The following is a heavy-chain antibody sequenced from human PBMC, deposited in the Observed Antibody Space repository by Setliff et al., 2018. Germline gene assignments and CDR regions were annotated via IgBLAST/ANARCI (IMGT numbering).Heavy chain of an antibody. J-gene: IGHJ5*02. CDR1: GASISSGTYY. D-gene: IGHD1-26*01. V-gene: IGHV4-39*01. Sequence: LSLTCTVSGASISSGTYYWAWIRQPPGKGLEWIGRIHYRGTTYSNASLASRLTISVDTAKNQFSLKLTSVTAADTAVYYCARALYAPVGPTDNWFDPWGQGTLVTVSS. CDR2: IHYRGTT. CDR3: ARALYAPVGPTDNWFDP.